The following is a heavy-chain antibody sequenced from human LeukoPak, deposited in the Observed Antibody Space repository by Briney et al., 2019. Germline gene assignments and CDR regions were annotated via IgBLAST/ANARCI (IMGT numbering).Heavy chain of an antibody. Sequence: GGSLRLSCAASGFTVSSNYMSWVRQAPGKGLEWVSVIYSGGSTYYADSVKGRFTISRDNSKNTLYLQMNSLRAEDTAVYYCARGDAGDSYYYYYMDVWGKGTTVTVSS. CDR1: GFTVSSNY. V-gene: IGHV3-66*01. J-gene: IGHJ6*03. CDR3: ARGDAGDSYYYYYMDV. D-gene: IGHD7-27*01. CDR2: IYSGGST.